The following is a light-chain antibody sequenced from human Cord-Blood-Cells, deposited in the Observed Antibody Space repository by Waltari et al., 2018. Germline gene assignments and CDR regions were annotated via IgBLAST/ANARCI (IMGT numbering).Light chain of an antibody. J-gene: IGKJ2*01. V-gene: IGKV4-1*01. Sequence: DIVMTQSPDSLAVSRGERATINCKSSQSVLYSSNNKNYLAWYQQKPGQPPKLLISWASTRESGVPDRFSGSGSGTDFTLTISNLQAEDVAVYYCQQYYSTPYTFGQGTKLEIK. CDR2: WAS. CDR1: QSVLYSSNNKNY. CDR3: QQYYSTPYT.